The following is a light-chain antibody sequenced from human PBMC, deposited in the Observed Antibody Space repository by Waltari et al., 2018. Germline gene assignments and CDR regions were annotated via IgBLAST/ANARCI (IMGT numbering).Light chain of an antibody. CDR1: SSDVGNYNL. CDR2: EVT. Sequence: QSGLAQPASASGSPGQSITSTCTGTSSDVGNYNLVSWYKQRPGKAPRLLIYEVTKRAPGTSDRFSASKSGNTASLSISGLQPEDEGTYYCCSYASSSPRLIFGGGTELSVL. CDR3: CSYASSSPRLI. J-gene: IGLJ2*01. V-gene: IGLV2-23*02.